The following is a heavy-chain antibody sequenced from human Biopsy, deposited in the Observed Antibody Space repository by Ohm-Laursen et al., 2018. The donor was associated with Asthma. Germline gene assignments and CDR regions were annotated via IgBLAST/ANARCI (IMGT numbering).Heavy chain of an antibody. D-gene: IGHD2-2*01. CDR2: MSFDGRQT. Sequence: SLRLSCTATGFSFNSYGMHWVRQAPGKGLEWVAVMSFDGRQTYYANSVKGRFTISRDNSKNTLYLQMNSLRAEDTAVYYCAREGHEYCSSTSCASFDYWGQGTLVTVSS. V-gene: IGHV3-30*03. J-gene: IGHJ4*02. CDR1: GFSFNSYG. CDR3: AREGHEYCSSTSCASFDY.